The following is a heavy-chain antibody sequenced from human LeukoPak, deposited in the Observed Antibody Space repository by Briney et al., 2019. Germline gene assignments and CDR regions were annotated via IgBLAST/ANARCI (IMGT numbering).Heavy chain of an antibody. CDR3: ARDPNGNWYFDL. V-gene: IGHV4-31*03. J-gene: IGHJ2*01. D-gene: IGHD1-1*01. Sequence: SETLSLTCTVSGGSISSGGYYWRWIRQHPGKGLEWIGYIYYSGSTYYNPSLKSRVTISVDTSKNQFSLKLSSVTAADTAVYYCARDPNGNWYFDLWGRGTLVTVSS. CDR2: IYYSGST. CDR1: GGSISSGGYY.